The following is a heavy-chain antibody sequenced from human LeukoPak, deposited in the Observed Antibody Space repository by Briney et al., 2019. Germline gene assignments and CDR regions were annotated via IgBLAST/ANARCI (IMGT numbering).Heavy chain of an antibody. CDR3: ARRRYCNSTSCYEGAFDI. V-gene: IGHV5-51*01. J-gene: IGHJ3*02. Sequence: GDSLKISFKGSAFSFTTYWIAWVRQMPGKGLEWMAIIYPGDSGTRYSPSFQGQVTIPADKSISTAYLQWSSLKASDTAIYYCARRRYCNSTSCYEGAFDIWGQGTMVTVSS. CDR2: IYPGDSGT. D-gene: IGHD2-2*01. CDR1: AFSFTTYW.